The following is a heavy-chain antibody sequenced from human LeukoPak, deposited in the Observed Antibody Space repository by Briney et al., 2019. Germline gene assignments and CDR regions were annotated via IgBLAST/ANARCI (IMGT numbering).Heavy chain of an antibody. Sequence: GRSLRLSCGTSGFNFSTYAMHWVRQAPGKGLKWVAVISYDGSNKFYGDSVKGRFTVSRDNSKNTLYLQMNSLTTADTAVYYCASTIVGATSPHFWGQGTLVTVSS. D-gene: IGHD1-26*01. V-gene: IGHV3-30*03. CDR2: ISYDGSNK. J-gene: IGHJ4*02. CDR3: ASTIVGATSPHF. CDR1: GFNFSTYA.